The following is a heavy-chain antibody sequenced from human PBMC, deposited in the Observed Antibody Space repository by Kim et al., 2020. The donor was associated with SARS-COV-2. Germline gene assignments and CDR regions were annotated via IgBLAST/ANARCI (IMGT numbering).Heavy chain of an antibody. J-gene: IGHJ5*02. CDR2: IKGDGTST. Sequence: GGSLRLSCAASGFTFSSYWMDWVRQAPGKGLVWVSRIKGDGTSTSYADSVKGRFTISRDNAKNTLYLQMNSLRAEDTAVYYCASDFYYGSGSPWGQGTLVTVSS. V-gene: IGHV3-74*01. D-gene: IGHD3-10*01. CDR3: ASDFYYGSGSP. CDR1: GFTFSSYW.